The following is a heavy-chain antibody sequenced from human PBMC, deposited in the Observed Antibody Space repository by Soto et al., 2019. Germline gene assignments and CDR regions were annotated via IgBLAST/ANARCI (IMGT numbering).Heavy chain of an antibody. V-gene: IGHV1-18*04. CDR2: INPNNGNT. D-gene: IGHD6-13*01. Sequence: ASVKVSCKASGYTFTGYYMHWVRQAPGQGLEWMGWINPNNGNTNYAQKLQGRVTMTTDTSTSTAYMELRSLRSDDTAVYYCATDMDSSWYGYNWFDPWGQGTLVTVSS. CDR1: GYTFTGYY. CDR3: ATDMDSSWYGYNWFDP. J-gene: IGHJ5*02.